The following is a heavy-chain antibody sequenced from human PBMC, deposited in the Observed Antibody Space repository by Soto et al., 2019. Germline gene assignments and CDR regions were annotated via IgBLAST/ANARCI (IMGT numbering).Heavy chain of an antibody. Sequence: ASVKVSCKASGYTFTSYDINWVRQATGQGLEWMGWMNPNSGNTGYAQKFQGRVTMTRNISISTAYMELSSLRSEYTAVYYCARDFYDSSGYPETDRYYGMDVWGQGTTVTVSS. D-gene: IGHD3-22*01. CDR2: MNPNSGNT. J-gene: IGHJ6*02. CDR3: ARDFYDSSGYPETDRYYGMDV. V-gene: IGHV1-8*01. CDR1: GYTFTSYD.